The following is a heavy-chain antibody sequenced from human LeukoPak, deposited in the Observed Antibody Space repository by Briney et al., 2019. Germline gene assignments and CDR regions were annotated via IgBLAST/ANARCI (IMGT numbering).Heavy chain of an antibody. CDR3: AKDLLYCSSTSCYAPLDY. CDR1: GFTFDDYA. CDR2: FSGDCGST. J-gene: IGHJ4*02. D-gene: IGHD2-2*01. V-gene: IGHV3-43*02. Sequence: GGSLRLSCAASGFTFDDYAMHWVRQAPGKGLEWVSLFSGDCGSTYYADSVKGRFTISRDNSKNSLYLQMNSLRTEDTALYYCAKDLLYCSSTSCYAPLDYWGQGTLVTVSS.